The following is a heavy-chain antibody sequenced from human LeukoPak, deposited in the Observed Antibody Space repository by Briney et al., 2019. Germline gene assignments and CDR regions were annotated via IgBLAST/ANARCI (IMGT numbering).Heavy chain of an antibody. V-gene: IGHV1-2*02. CDR2: INPNSGAT. CDR1: GYIFTGYY. CDR3: ASSGYSYGQRNFDY. D-gene: IGHD5-18*01. J-gene: IGHJ4*02. Sequence: ASVKVSCKASGYIFTGYYMHWVRQAPGQGLEWMGWINPNSGATNYAQKFQGRVTMTRDTSISTAYMELSRLRSDDTAVYYCASSGYSYGQRNFDYWGQGTLVTVSS.